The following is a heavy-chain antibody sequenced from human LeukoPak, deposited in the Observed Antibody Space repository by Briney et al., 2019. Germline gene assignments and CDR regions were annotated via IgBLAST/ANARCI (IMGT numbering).Heavy chain of an antibody. D-gene: IGHD6-6*01. CDR2: INSDGSST. CDR3: ARAIAARPRVEYYYYYMDV. J-gene: IGHJ6*03. CDR1: GFTFSSYW. Sequence: GSLRLSCAASGFTFSSYWMHWVRQAPGKGLVWVSRINSDGSSTSYADSVKGRFTISRDNAKNSLYLQMNSLRAEDTAVYYCARAIAARPRVEYYYYYMDVWGKGTTVTVSS. V-gene: IGHV3-74*01.